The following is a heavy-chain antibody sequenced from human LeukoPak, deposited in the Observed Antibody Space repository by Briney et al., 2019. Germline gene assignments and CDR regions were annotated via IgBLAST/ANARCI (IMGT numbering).Heavy chain of an antibody. Sequence: ASVKISCKTSGFTFTTYFIHWVQQAPGKGLKWVGRVDPEDGEVIYGEKFQGRVTINADTSKDTSYLELTSLRSEDTAVFYCAAIRYNYGRSFWGQGTLVSVSS. CDR2: VDPEDGEV. V-gene: IGHV1-69-2*01. D-gene: IGHD3-10*01. CDR3: AAIRYNYGRSF. J-gene: IGHJ4*02. CDR1: GFTFTTYF.